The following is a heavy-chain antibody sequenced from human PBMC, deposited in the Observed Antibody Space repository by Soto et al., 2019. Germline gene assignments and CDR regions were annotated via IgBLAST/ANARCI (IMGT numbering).Heavy chain of an antibody. V-gene: IGHV1-18*01. D-gene: IGHD6-6*01. J-gene: IGHJ5*02. CDR1: GYTFTSYG. CDR3: ARGPGLTYSSSSVGWYNWFDP. CDR2: ISAYNGNT. Sequence: GASVQVSCKASGYTFTSYGISWVRQAPGQGLEWMGWISAYNGNTDYAQKLQGRVTMTRNTSISTAYMELSSLRSEDTAVYYCARGPGLTYSSSSVGWYNWFDPWGQGTLVTVSS.